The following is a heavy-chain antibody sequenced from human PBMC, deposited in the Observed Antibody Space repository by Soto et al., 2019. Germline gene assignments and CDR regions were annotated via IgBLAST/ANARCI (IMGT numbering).Heavy chain of an antibody. V-gene: IGHV3-33*01. CDR2: IWYDGSNK. Sequence: PGGSLRLSCAASGFTFSSYGMHWVRQAPGKGLEWVAVIWYDGSNKYYADSVKGRFTISRDNSKNTLYLQMNSLRAEDTAVYYCARDRNVDIVATIMAYWGQGTLVTVS. CDR3: ARDRNVDIVATIMAY. CDR1: GFTFSSYG. D-gene: IGHD5-12*01. J-gene: IGHJ4*02.